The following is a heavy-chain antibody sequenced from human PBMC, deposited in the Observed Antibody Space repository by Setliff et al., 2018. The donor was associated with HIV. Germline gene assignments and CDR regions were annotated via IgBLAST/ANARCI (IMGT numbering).Heavy chain of an antibody. CDR3: ARYRYYYDSSGYGRWFDP. CDR2: IHYSGST. CDR1: GGSISSSSYY. D-gene: IGHD3-22*01. Sequence: SETLSLTCTVSGGSISSSSYYWGWIRQPPGKGLEWIGNIHYSGSTYYNPSLKSRVTISVDTSENQFSLRLNSVTAADTAVYYCARYRYYYDSSGYGRWFDPWGQGTLVTVSS. V-gene: IGHV4-39*01. J-gene: IGHJ5*02.